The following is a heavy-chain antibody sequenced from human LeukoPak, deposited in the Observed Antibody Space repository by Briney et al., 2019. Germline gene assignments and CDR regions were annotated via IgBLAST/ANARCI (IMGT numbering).Heavy chain of an antibody. J-gene: IGHJ5*02. Sequence: GGSLRLSCAASGFIFSNYAMQWVRQAPGMGLEWVAFIRYDGGNTYYADSVKGRFTVSRDNSKNTVYLQMNSLTAEDTAVYYCARDYGDYVNWFDPWGQGTLVTVSS. CDR2: IRYDGGNT. V-gene: IGHV3-30*02. CDR1: GFIFSNYA. D-gene: IGHD4-17*01. CDR3: ARDYGDYVNWFDP.